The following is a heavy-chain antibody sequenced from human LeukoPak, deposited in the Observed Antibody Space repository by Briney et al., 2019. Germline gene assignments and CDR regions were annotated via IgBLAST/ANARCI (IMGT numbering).Heavy chain of an antibody. V-gene: IGHV3-30-3*01. Sequence: GRSLRLSCAASGFTFSSYAMHWVRQAPGKGLEWVAVISYDGSNKYYADSVKGRLTISRDNSKNTLYLQMNSLRAEDTAVYYCARAEDYGDYVVYWGQGTLVTVSS. J-gene: IGHJ4*02. D-gene: IGHD4-17*01. CDR2: ISYDGSNK. CDR1: GFTFSSYA. CDR3: ARAEDYGDYVVY.